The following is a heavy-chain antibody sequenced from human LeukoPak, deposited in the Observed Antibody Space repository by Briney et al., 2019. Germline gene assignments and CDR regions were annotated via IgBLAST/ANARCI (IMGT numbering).Heavy chain of an antibody. CDR1: GYTFTSYY. J-gene: IGHJ5*02. D-gene: IGHD3-9*01. CDR3: AREDYDILTGNWFDP. Sequence: ASVKVSCKASGYTFTSYYMHWVRQAPGQGLEWMGIINPSGGSTSYAQKFQGRVTMTRDTSTSTAYMELSSLRSEDTAVYYCAREDYDILTGNWFDPWGQGTLVAVSS. V-gene: IGHV1-46*01. CDR2: INPSGGST.